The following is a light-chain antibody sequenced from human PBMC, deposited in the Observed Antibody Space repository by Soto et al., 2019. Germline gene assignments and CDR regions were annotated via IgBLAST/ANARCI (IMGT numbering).Light chain of an antibody. V-gene: IGKV1-39*01. Sequence: DIPMTQSPFSLSPSPGARFTITCQASQSISSYLNWYQHKLGKAPNLLIYAATTLQSGVPSRFSGSGSGTDFTLTISSLQPEDFATYYCQQKYSNPRTFGQGTKVEIK. CDR1: QSISSY. CDR2: AAT. J-gene: IGKJ1*01. CDR3: QQKYSNPRT.